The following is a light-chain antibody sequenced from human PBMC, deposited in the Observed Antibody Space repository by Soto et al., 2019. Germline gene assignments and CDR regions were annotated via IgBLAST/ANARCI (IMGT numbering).Light chain of an antibody. CDR1: QSVRSN. J-gene: IGKJ1*01. V-gene: IGKV3-15*01. CDR3: QQYGDSPWT. Sequence: EIVMTQSPATLSVSPGERVTLSCRASQSVRSNLAWYQQKPGQAPRLLIYGASTRATGLPARFSGSGSGTDFTLTIGSLQSEDFAVYYCQQYGDSPWTFGQGTKVDI. CDR2: GAS.